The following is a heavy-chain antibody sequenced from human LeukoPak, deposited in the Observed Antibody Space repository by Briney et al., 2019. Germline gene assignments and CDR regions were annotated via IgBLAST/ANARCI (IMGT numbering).Heavy chain of an antibody. V-gene: IGHV3-21*01. J-gene: IGHJ6*02. CDR2: ISSSSSYI. CDR3: ARDPTPRYCSGGSCYTHYGMDV. D-gene: IGHD2-15*01. Sequence: GGSLRLSCAASGFTFSSYTMNWVRQAPGKGLEWVSSISSSSSYIYYADSVRGRLTISRDNAKNSLYLQMDSLRAEDTAVYYCARDPTPRYCSGGSCYTHYGMDVWGQGTTVTVSS. CDR1: GFTFSSYT.